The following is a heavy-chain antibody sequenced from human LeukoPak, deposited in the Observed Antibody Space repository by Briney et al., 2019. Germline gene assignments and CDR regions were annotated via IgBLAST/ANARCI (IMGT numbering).Heavy chain of an antibody. J-gene: IGHJ5*02. CDR3: ARGSSSWFNCFDL. CDR1: GGTFSIYA. V-gene: IGHV1-69*17. Sequence: GASVTVSFKGSGGTFSIYAISWVRQARGQGSEWMGRIIPIFGIANYAQKFQGTVTITADKSTSTAYMELSGLRSEDAAVYYCARGSSSWFNCFDLWGQGTLVTVSS. CDR2: IIPIFGIA. D-gene: IGHD6-13*01.